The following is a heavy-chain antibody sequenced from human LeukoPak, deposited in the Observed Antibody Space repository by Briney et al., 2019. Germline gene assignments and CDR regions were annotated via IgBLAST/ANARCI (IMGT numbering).Heavy chain of an antibody. V-gene: IGHV1-18*01. CDR2: VSTNDGNT. Sequence: ASVKVSCKASGYTFTNYHIAWVRQAPGQGLEWMGWVSTNDGNTVYAQRLQGRVAMTTDTSTSVAYMELRSLTSDDTAVYYCTRAPPGMTMMTDYWGQGTLVTVSS. CDR3: TRAPPGMTMMTDY. D-gene: IGHD3-22*01. CDR1: GYTFTNYH. J-gene: IGHJ4*02.